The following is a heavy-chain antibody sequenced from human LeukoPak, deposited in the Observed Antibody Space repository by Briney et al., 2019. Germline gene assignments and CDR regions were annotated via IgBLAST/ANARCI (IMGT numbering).Heavy chain of an antibody. Sequence: GASLRLSCAASGFTFSNYAMSWVRQAPGKGLEWVSAVSGRDDSTYYADSVKGRFTISRDNSKNTLYLQMNSLRAEDTAVYYCAKWGDYDILTGYYDSDYRGQGTLVTASS. J-gene: IGHJ4*02. V-gene: IGHV3-23*01. CDR2: VSGRDDST. D-gene: IGHD3-9*01. CDR1: GFTFSNYA. CDR3: AKWGDYDILTGYYDSDY.